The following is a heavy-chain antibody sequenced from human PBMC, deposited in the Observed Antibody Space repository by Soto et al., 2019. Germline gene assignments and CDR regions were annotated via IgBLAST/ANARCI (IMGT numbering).Heavy chain of an antibody. V-gene: IGHV4-34*01. D-gene: IGHD2-15*01. J-gene: IGHJ3*02. CDR1: GGSFSGYY. CDR3: ARDQDISRAFDI. Sequence: PSETLSLTCAVYGGSFSGYYWSWIRQPPGKGLEWIGEINHSGSTNYNPSLKSRVTISVDTSKNQFSLKLSSVTAADTAVYYCARDQDISRAFDIWGQGTMVTVSS. CDR2: INHSGST.